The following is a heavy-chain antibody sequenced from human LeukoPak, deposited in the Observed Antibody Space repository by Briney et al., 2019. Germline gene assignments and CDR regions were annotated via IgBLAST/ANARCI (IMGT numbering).Heavy chain of an antibody. CDR3: ARYDPWLLLIDY. J-gene: IGHJ4*02. D-gene: IGHD3-22*01. CDR2: IYYSGST. Sequence: SETLSLTCLVSGGFISSYYWSWIRQPPGKGLEWIGYIYYSGSTNYNPSLKSRVTISVDTSKNQFSLKLSSVTAADTAVYYCARYDPWLLLIDYWGQGTLVTVSS. CDR1: GGFISSYY. V-gene: IGHV4-59*01.